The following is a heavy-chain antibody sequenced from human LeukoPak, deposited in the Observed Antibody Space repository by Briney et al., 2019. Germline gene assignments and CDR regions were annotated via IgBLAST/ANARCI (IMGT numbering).Heavy chain of an antibody. CDR3: ARDLDMGVSSSADY. D-gene: IGHD6-6*01. Sequence: ASVKVSCKASGYTFTNYGINWVRQAPGQGLEWMGWISDYNGHTNYAQKLQGRITMTTDTSTSTAYMELRSLRSDDTAFYYCARDLDMGVSSSADYWGQGTLVTVSS. V-gene: IGHV1-18*01. CDR2: ISDYNGHT. J-gene: IGHJ4*02. CDR1: GYTFTNYG.